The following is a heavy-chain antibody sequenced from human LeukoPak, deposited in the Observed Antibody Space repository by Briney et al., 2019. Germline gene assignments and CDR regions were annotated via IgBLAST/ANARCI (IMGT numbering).Heavy chain of an antibody. CDR3: ARAPPPDFWSGYPPYYGMDV. D-gene: IGHD3-3*01. CDR1: GFTFSSYV. J-gene: IGHJ6*02. CDR2: ISYDGSNK. Sequence: GGSLRLSCAASGFTFSSYVMHWVRQTPGKGLERVAVISYDGSNKPYADSVKGRFTISRDNSKNTLYLQMNSLRAEDTAVYYCARAPPPDFWSGYPPYYGMDVWGQGTTVTVSS. V-gene: IGHV3-30-3*01.